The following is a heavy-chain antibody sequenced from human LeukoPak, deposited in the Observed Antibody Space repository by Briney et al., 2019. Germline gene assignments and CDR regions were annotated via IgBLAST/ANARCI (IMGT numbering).Heavy chain of an antibody. Sequence: GGSLRLSCAASGFTFDDYGMSWVRQAPGKGLEWVSGINWNGGSTGYADSVKVRFTISRDNAKNSLYLQMNSLRAEDTALYYCARTRYYCSGGSCYLLGVDYWGQGTLVTVSS. CDR2: INWNGGST. J-gene: IGHJ4*02. CDR1: GFTFDDYG. CDR3: ARTRYYCSGGSCYLLGVDY. D-gene: IGHD2-15*01. V-gene: IGHV3-20*04.